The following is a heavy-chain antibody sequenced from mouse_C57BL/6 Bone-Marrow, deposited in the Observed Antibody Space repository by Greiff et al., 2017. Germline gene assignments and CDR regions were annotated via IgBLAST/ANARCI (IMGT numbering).Heavy chain of an antibody. J-gene: IGHJ2*01. CDR1: GYTFTDYE. D-gene: IGHD1-1*01. CDR2: IDPETGGP. Sequence: VKLVESGAELVRPGASVTLSCKASGYTFTDYEMHWVKQTPVHGLEWIGAIDPETGGPAYNQKFKGKAILTAAKSSGTAYKELRSLTSEDSAVYYCTRGGIYYGSPFDYWGQGTTLTVSS. CDR3: TRGGIYYGSPFDY. V-gene: IGHV1-15*01.